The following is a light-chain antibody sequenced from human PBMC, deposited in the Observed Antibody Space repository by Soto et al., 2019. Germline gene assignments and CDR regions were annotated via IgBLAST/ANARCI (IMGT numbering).Light chain of an antibody. Sequence: QSVMTQPASVSGSPGQSMTMSCTGTSSDVGGYNYVSWYQHLPGKAPKLIIYYVSNRPSGVSDRFSGSKSGNTASLTISGLQAEDEADYYCSSHASSRTLVFGHGTKVTVL. CDR3: SSHASSRTLV. V-gene: IGLV2-14*01. CDR2: YVS. J-gene: IGLJ1*01. CDR1: SSDVGGYNY.